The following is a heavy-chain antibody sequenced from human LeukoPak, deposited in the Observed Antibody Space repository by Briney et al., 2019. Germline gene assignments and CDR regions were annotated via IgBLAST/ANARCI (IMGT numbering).Heavy chain of an antibody. D-gene: IGHD3-9*01. CDR1: GFTFSSYG. J-gene: IGHJ5*02. Sequence: GGSLRLSCAASGFTFSSYGMHWVRQAPGKGLEWVAFIRYDGSNKYHADSVKGRFTISRDNSKNTLYLQMNNLRAEDTAVYYCAKGKYYHVLTGYSNVSPFDPWGQGTLVTVSS. CDR2: IRYDGSNK. V-gene: IGHV3-30*02. CDR3: AKGKYYHVLTGYSNVSPFDP.